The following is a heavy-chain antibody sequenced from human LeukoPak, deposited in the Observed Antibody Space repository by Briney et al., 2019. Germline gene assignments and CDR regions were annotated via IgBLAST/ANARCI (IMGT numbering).Heavy chain of an antibody. CDR1: GFTFTNYW. Sequence: GGSLRLSCAASGFTFTNYWMSWVRQAPGKGLELVANIKQNRSAKYYVDSVKGRFTISRDNAKNSLYLQMNSLRAEDTAVYYCARLREIPVFGVVTKSTAYFDYWGQGTLVTVSS. D-gene: IGHD3-3*01. CDR3: ARLREIPVFGVVTKSTAYFDY. V-gene: IGHV3-7*01. CDR2: IKQNRSAK. J-gene: IGHJ4*02.